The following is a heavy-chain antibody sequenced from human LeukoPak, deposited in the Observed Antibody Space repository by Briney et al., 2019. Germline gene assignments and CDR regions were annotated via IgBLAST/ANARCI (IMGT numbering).Heavy chain of an antibody. CDR3: ARDRSYYDILTGYYSPYDY. CDR2: ISAYNGNT. V-gene: IGHV1-18*01. J-gene: IGHJ4*02. CDR1: GYTFTSYG. Sequence: ASVKVSCKASGYTFTSYGISWVRQAPGQGLEWMGWISAYNGNTNYAQKLQGRVIMTTDTSTSTAYMELRSLRSDDTAVYYCARDRSYYDILTGYYSPYDYWGQGTLVTVSS. D-gene: IGHD3-9*01.